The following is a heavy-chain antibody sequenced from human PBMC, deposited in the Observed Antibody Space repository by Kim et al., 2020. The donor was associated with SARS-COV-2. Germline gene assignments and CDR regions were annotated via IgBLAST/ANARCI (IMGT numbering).Heavy chain of an antibody. Sequence: SETLSLTCAVYGGSFSGYYWSWIRQPPGKGLEWIGEINHSGSTNYNPSLKSRVTISVDTSKNQFSLKLSSVTAADTAVYYCARGRGSIAAAGGSFDIWGQGTMVTVSS. V-gene: IGHV4-34*01. CDR2: INHSGST. J-gene: IGHJ3*02. CDR1: GGSFSGYY. D-gene: IGHD6-13*01. CDR3: ARGRGSIAAAGGSFDI.